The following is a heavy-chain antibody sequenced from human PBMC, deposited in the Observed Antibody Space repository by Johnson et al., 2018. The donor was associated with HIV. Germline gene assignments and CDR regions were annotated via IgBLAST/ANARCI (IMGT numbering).Heavy chain of an antibody. Sequence: QVQLMESGGGVVQPGRSLRLSCAASGFTFSSYAMHWVRQAPGKGLEWVAVISYDGSNKYYADSVKGRFTISRDNSKNTLYLQMNSLRAEDTAVYYCARDWGGSQAFDIWGQGTMVTVSS. J-gene: IGHJ3*02. CDR2: ISYDGSNK. CDR3: ARDWGGSQAFDI. V-gene: IGHV3-30*04. D-gene: IGHD1-26*01. CDR1: GFTFSSYA.